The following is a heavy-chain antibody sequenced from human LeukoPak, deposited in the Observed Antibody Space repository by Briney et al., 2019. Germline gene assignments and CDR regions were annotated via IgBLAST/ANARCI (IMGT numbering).Heavy chain of an antibody. CDR2: IYHSGST. J-gene: IGHJ6*03. D-gene: IGHD2-2*01. V-gene: IGHV4-4*02. CDR3: ARTSYCSSTSCYQYYYYYMDV. Sequence: PSGTLSLTCAVSGGSISSSNWWSWVRQPPGKGLEWIGEIYHSGSTNYNPSLKSRVTISVDKSKNQFSLKLSSVTAADTAVYYCARTSYCSSTSCYQYYYYYMDVWGKGTTVTVSS. CDR1: GGSISSSNW.